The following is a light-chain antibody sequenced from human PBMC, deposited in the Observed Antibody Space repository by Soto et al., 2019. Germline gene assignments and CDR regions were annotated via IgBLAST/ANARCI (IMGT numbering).Light chain of an antibody. CDR3: QQYGSAPYT. J-gene: IGKJ2*01. CDR2: GAS. Sequence: EIALTQSPGTLSLSPGETATLSCRTSQTLNSGYIAWYQQTPGQAPRLLIYGASSRATGIPDRFSGGGSGTDFTLTIGRLEPEDFAVYYCQQYGSAPYTFGQGTNLEIK. V-gene: IGKV3-20*01. CDR1: QTLNSGY.